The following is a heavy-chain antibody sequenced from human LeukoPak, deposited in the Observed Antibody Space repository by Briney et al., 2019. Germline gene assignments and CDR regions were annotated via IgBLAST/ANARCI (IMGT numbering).Heavy chain of an antibody. J-gene: IGHJ4*02. Sequence: GASVKVSCKASGGTFSSYAISWVRQAPGQGLEWMGGIIPIFGTANYAQKFQGRVTITTDESTSTAYMELSSLRSEDTAVYYCARGPKLELRYFDYWGQGTLDTVSS. CDR1: GGTFSSYA. V-gene: IGHV1-69*05. CDR2: IIPIFGTA. CDR3: ARGPKLELRYFDY. D-gene: IGHD1-7*01.